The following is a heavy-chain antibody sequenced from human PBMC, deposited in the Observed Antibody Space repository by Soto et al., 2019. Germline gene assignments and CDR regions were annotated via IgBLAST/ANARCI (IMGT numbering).Heavy chain of an antibody. J-gene: IGHJ5*02. CDR2: IYYSGAT. CDR1: GDSINNYDHF. D-gene: IGHD3-22*01. Sequence: PSETLSLTCTVSGDSINNYDHFWTWIRQKPGEGLEWIGYIYYSGATYYKPSLKTRVSMSLQKSQNYLSLQLTSVTAADSAVYYCATTNGAYSYDSVSWGQGTLVTVPS. V-gene: IGHV4-30-4*01. CDR3: ATTNGAYSYDSVS.